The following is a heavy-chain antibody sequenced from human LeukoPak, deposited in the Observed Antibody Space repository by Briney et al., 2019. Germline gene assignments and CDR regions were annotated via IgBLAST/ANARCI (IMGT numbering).Heavy chain of an antibody. D-gene: IGHD3-10*01. CDR1: GYTFTSYH. Sequence: ASVKVSCKASGYTFTSYHMHWVRQAPGQGLEWMGIINPSGGSTSYAQKFQGGVTMTRDTSTSTVYMELSSLRSEDTAVYYCARPLYGSGFDYWGQGTLVTVSS. CDR3: ARPLYGSGFDY. J-gene: IGHJ4*02. CDR2: INPSGGST. V-gene: IGHV1-46*01.